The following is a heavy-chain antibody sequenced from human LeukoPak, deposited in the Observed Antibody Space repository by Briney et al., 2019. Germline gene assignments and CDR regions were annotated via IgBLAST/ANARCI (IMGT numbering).Heavy chain of an antibody. J-gene: IGHJ5*02. CDR1: GGSISRGGYY. D-gene: IGHD3/OR15-3a*01. Sequence: PSETLSLTCTVSGGSISRGGYYWSWIRQHPGKGLEWIGYIYYSGSTYYNPSLKSRVTISVDTSKNQFSLKLSPVTAADTAVYYCARDDLEDWFDPWGQGTLVTVSS. CDR3: ARDDLEDWFDP. CDR2: IYYSGST. V-gene: IGHV4-31*03.